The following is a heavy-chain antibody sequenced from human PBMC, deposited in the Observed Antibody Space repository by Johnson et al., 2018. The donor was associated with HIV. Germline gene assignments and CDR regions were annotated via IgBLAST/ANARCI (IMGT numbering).Heavy chain of an antibody. D-gene: IGHD1-26*01. CDR2: IRYDGSNK. Sequence: QEKLVESGGGVVQPGGSLRLSCAASGFTFSSYGMHWVRQAPGKGLAWVAFIRYDGSNKYYADSVKGRFTISRDNSKNTLFLQMNSLRPEDTSVYYCAKDRYGGSYPDAFDIWGQGTMVTVSS. CDR3: AKDRYGGSYPDAFDI. V-gene: IGHV3-30*02. CDR1: GFTFSSYG. J-gene: IGHJ3*02.